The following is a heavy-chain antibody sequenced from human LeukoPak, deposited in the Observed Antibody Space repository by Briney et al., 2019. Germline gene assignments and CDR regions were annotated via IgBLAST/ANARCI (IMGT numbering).Heavy chain of an antibody. D-gene: IGHD3-10*01. CDR3: AKGGQFDFDYNHYYMDV. V-gene: IGHV3-23*01. J-gene: IGHJ6*03. CDR1: GFTFSSYG. Sequence: PGGTLRLSCAASGFTFSSYGMSWVRQAPGKGLEWVSAISGSGGSTYYADSVKGRFTISRDNSKNTLYLQMNSLRAEDTAVYYCAKGGQFDFDYNHYYMDVWGKGTTVTVSS. CDR2: ISGSGGST.